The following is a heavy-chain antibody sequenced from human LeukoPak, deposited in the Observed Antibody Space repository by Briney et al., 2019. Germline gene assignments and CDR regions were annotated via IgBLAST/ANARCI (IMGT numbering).Heavy chain of an antibody. Sequence: ASVTVSCKASGYTCTGYYIHWVRQAPGPGLEWMGWVYPYSGDTNYAQNFQGRVTMTRDTSISTTYMELSSLKSDDTAVYYCARDGNSGSFLDIWGQGTMLTVSS. J-gene: IGHJ3*02. CDR2: VYPYSGDT. D-gene: IGHD6-6*01. CDR3: ARDGNSGSFLDI. CDR1: GYTCTGYY. V-gene: IGHV1-2*02.